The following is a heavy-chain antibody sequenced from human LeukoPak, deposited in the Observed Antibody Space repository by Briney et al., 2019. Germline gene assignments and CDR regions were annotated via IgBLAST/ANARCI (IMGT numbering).Heavy chain of an antibody. Sequence: GGTLRLSCAASGFTFSSYAMHWVRQAPGKGLEWVAVISYDGSNKYYADSVKGRFTISRDNSKNTLYLQMNSLRAEDTAVYYCAIIVIAVAGSRYDGNDYWGQGTLVTVSS. J-gene: IGHJ4*02. CDR1: GFTFSSYA. V-gene: IGHV3-30*04. CDR3: AIIVIAVAGSRYDGNDY. D-gene: IGHD6-19*01. CDR2: ISYDGSNK.